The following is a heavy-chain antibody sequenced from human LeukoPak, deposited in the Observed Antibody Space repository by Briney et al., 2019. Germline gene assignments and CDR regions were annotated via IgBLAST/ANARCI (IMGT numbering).Heavy chain of an antibody. D-gene: IGHD6-19*01. J-gene: IGHJ6*03. CDR1: GFTFSSCK. CDR3: ARDQRMEQWLSYYYMDV. Sequence: GGSLRLSCAASGFTFSSCKMKWVRQAPGKGLEWVSYISSSSSTIYYADSVKGRFTISRDNAKNSLYLQMNSLRAEDTAVYYCARDQRMEQWLSYYYMDVWGKGTTVTVSS. CDR2: ISSSSSTI. V-gene: IGHV3-48*01.